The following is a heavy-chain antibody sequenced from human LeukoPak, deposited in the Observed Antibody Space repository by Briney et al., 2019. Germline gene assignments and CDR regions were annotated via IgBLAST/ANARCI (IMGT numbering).Heavy chain of an antibody. Sequence: GGSLRLSCAASGFTVSGNYMSWVRQAPGKGLEWVSIIYSGDSTYYADSVKGRFTTSRDNSKNTLYLQMNSLRAEDTAGYYCARVFWEKDGFIGAFDIWGQGTMVTVSS. D-gene: IGHD3-3*01. J-gene: IGHJ3*02. CDR2: IYSGDST. CDR3: ARVFWEKDGFIGAFDI. CDR1: GFTVSGNY. V-gene: IGHV3-66*01.